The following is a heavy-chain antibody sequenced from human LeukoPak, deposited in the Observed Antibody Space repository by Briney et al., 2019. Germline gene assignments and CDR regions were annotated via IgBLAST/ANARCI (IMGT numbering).Heavy chain of an antibody. Sequence: SETLSLTCADSGYSISSGYYWGWIRQPPGKGLEWIGSIYHSGSTYYNPSLKSGVSISVDTSKNQFSLKLSSVTAADTAVYYCARHASMVGWFDSWGQGTLVTVSS. CDR2: IYHSGST. CDR3: ARHASMVGWFDS. V-gene: IGHV4-38-2*01. D-gene: IGHD4/OR15-4a*01. J-gene: IGHJ5*01. CDR1: GYSISSGYY.